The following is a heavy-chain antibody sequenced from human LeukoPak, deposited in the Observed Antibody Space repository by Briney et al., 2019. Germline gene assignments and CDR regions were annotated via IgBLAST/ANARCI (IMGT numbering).Heavy chain of an antibody. D-gene: IGHD3-10*01. CDR3: ARAGSGSRDAAYYYYMDV. CDR1: GFTFISYW. J-gene: IGHJ6*03. V-gene: IGHV3-7*01. CDR2: IKQDGSET. Sequence: PGGSLRLSCAASGFTFISYWMSWVRQAPGKGLEWVANIKQDGSETYYVDSVKGRFTISRDNAKNSLYLQMNNLRAEDTAVYYCARAGSGSRDAAYYYYMDVWGKGTTVTVSS.